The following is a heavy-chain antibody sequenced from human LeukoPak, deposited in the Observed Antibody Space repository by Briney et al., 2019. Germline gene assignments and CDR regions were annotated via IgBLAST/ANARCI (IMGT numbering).Heavy chain of an antibody. V-gene: IGHV4-59*12. CDR3: ARGGGIWFDP. CDR1: GVSISSYY. Sequence: SETLSLTCTVSGVSISSYYWSWIRQPPGKGLEWIGYIYYSGSTNYNPSLKGRVTISVDTSKNQFSLKLSSVTAADTAVYYCARGGGIWFDPWGQGTLVTVSS. D-gene: IGHD2-15*01. CDR2: IYYSGST. J-gene: IGHJ5*02.